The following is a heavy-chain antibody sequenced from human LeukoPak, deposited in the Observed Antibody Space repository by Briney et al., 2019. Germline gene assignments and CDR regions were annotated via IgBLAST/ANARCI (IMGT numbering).Heavy chain of an antibody. CDR1: GYTFTGYY. CDR2: INPNSGGT. CDR3: ARSKYSGSSLEDYFDY. V-gene: IGHV1-2*02. D-gene: IGHD1-26*01. J-gene: IGHJ4*02. Sequence: ASVKVSCKASGYTFTGYYIHWVRQAPGQGLEWMGWINPNSGGTNFAQQFQGRVTMTRDTAISTAYMELSRLRSDDTAVFYCARSKYSGSSLEDYFDYWGQGTLVTVSS.